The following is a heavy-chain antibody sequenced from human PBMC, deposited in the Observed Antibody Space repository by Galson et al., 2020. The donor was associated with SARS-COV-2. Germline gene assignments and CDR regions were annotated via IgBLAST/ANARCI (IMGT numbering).Heavy chain of an antibody. CDR3: ARVSGSYSGAYYYYYMDV. CDR1: GFTFSDHY. D-gene: IGHD1-26*01. CDR2: TRNKANSYTT. V-gene: IGHV3-72*01. Sequence: GGSLRLSCAASGFTFSDHYMDWVRQAPGKGLEWVGRTRNKANSYTTEYAASVKGRFTISRDDSKNSLYLQMNSLKTEDTAVYYCARVSGSYSGAYYYYYMDVWGKGTTVTVSS. J-gene: IGHJ6*03.